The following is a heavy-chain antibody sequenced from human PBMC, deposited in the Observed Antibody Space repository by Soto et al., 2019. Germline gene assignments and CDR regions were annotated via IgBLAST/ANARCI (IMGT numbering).Heavy chain of an antibody. Sequence: QVQLVESGGGVVQPGTSPRLSCTASGFTFHSYGMHWVRQAPGKGLEWVAVISHSGSNKHYGDSVKGRFTISRDNSKNTLYLQMNSLRAEDTALYYCARDRWRDSGWYTWFDPWGQGTLVTVSS. J-gene: IGHJ5*02. CDR3: ARDRWRDSGWYTWFDP. CDR1: GFTFHSYG. D-gene: IGHD6-19*01. V-gene: IGHV3-30*03. CDR2: ISHSGSNK.